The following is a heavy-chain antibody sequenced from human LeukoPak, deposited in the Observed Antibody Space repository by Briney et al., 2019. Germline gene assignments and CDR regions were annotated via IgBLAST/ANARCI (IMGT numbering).Heavy chain of an antibody. CDR2: IYYSGST. Sequence: PSETLSLTCTVSGGSLSSYYWSWIRQPPGKGLEWIGYIYYSGSTNYNPSLKSRVTISVDTSKNQFSLKLSSVTAADTAVYYCARDGDGDYFDYWGQGTLVTVSS. CDR1: GGSLSSYY. V-gene: IGHV4-59*01. D-gene: IGHD4-17*01. CDR3: ARDGDGDYFDY. J-gene: IGHJ4*02.